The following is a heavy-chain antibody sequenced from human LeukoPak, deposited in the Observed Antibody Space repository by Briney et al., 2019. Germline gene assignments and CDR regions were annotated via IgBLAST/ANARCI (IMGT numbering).Heavy chain of an antibody. D-gene: IGHD1-26*01. Sequence: SETLSLTCTVSGGSSSSYYWSWIRQPPEKGLEWIGYIYYSGGTNYNPSLESRVTISGDTSKNEFSLKLNSVTAADTAVYYCARGRLIVETGVYYFDYWGQGTLVTVSS. CDR3: ARGRLIVETGVYYFDY. CDR1: GGSSSSYY. CDR2: IYYSGGT. J-gene: IGHJ4*02. V-gene: IGHV4-59*08.